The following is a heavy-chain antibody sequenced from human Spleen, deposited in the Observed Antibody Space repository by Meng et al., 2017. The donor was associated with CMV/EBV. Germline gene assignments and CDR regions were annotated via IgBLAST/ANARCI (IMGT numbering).Heavy chain of an antibody. CDR3: ARDSNDYSTYGGRWSYYYYGMDV. D-gene: IGHD4-11*01. J-gene: IGHJ6*02. Sequence: GESLKISCAASGFTFSSYAMSWVRQAPGKGLEWVSTISGSGGFTYYADSVKGRFTISRDNSKNTLYLQMNGLRAEDSAVYYCARDSNDYSTYGGRWSYYYYGMDVWGQGTTVTVSS. CDR2: ISGSGGFT. CDR1: GFTFSSYA. V-gene: IGHV3-23*01.